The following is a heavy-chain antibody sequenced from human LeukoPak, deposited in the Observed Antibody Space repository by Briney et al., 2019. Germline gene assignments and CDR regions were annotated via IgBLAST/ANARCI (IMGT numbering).Heavy chain of an antibody. J-gene: IGHJ6*02. V-gene: IGHV1-69*13. D-gene: IGHD3-16*01. CDR2: IIPIFGTA. CDR1: GGTFSSYA. Sequence: ASVTVSCTASGGTFSSYAISWVRQAPGQGLEWMGGIIPIFGTANYAQKFQGRVTITADESTSTAYMELSSLRSEDTAVYYCARDLYPATNYYYYGMDVWGQGTTVTVSS. CDR3: ARDLYPATNYYYYGMDV.